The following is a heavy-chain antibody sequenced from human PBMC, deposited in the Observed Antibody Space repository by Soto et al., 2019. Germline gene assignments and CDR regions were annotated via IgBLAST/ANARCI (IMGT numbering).Heavy chain of an antibody. CDR3: ARASYDSSTYYLDY. D-gene: IGHD3-22*01. J-gene: IGHJ4*02. CDR1: GASISSGDYY. CDR2: IYYSGST. Sequence: SETLSLTCAVSGASISSGDYYWTWIRQPPGKGLEWIGSIYYSGSTYYNPSLKSRVTISVDTSNNQFSLKLSSVTAADTAVYYCARASYDSSTYYLDYWGQGTLVTVS. V-gene: IGHV4-30-4*01.